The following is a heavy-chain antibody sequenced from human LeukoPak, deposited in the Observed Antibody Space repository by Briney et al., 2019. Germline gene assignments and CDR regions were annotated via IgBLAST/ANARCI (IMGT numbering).Heavy chain of an antibody. CDR3: AKAMVRGVIIVQTDY. J-gene: IGHJ4*02. Sequence: PGGSLRLSCAASGFTFSSYAMSWVRQAPGKGLERVSAISGSGSSTYYADSVKGRFTISRDNSKNTLYLQMNSLRAEDTAVYYCAKAMVRGVIIVQTDYWGQGTLVTVSS. D-gene: IGHD3-10*01. CDR1: GFTFSSYA. CDR2: ISGSGSST. V-gene: IGHV3-23*01.